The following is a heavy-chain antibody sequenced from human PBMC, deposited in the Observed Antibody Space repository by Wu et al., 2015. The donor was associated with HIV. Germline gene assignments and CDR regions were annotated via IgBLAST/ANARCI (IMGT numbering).Heavy chain of an antibody. CDR3: ASGPMVVPAAIPSRNYYYYNGR. V-gene: IGHV1-69*12. CDR2: IIPLFDTA. J-gene: IGHJ6*03. Sequence: QVQLVQSGAEVKKPGSSVKVSCKASGGTFSSYAISWVRQAPGQGLEWVGGIIPLFDTAIPAHKFHDRVTITADESTSTGYMELRSLTYEDTAMYYCASGPMVVPAAIPSRNYYYYNGRLGQRDHGHRLL. CDR1: GGTFSSYA. D-gene: IGHD2-2*01.